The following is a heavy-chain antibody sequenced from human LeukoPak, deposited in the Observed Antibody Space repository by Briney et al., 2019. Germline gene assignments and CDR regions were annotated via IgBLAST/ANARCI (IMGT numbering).Heavy chain of an antibody. Sequence: ASVKVSCMASGYTFTSYDINWVRQATGQGLEWMGWMNPNSGNTGYAQKFQGRVTMTRNTSISTAYMELSSLRSEDTAVYYCARVMKLLWFGNHYYYMDVWGKGTTVTVSS. D-gene: IGHD3-10*01. J-gene: IGHJ6*03. CDR1: GYTFTSYD. V-gene: IGHV1-8*01. CDR3: ARVMKLLWFGNHYYYMDV. CDR2: MNPNSGNT.